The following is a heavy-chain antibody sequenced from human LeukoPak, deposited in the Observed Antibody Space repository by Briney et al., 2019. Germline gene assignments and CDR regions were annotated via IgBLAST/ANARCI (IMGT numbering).Heavy chain of an antibody. CDR3: ARRATNYYGMDV. Sequence: SETLSLTCTVSGVSISSYYWSWIRQPPGKGLEWIGYIFYSGSTTTYNPSLKSRVTISVDTSKNQFSLKLSSVTAADTGVYYCARRATNYYGMDVWGQGTTVTVCS. V-gene: IGHV4-59*08. CDR2: IFYSGSTT. J-gene: IGHJ6*02. CDR1: GVSISSYY.